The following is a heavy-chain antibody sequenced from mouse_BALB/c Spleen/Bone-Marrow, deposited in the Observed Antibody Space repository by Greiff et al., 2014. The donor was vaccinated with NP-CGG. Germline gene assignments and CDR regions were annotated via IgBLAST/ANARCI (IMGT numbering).Heavy chain of an antibody. CDR2: INPGSGGA. J-gene: IGHJ2*01. CDR1: GYAFTNYL. V-gene: IGHV1-54*01. Sequence: QVQLQQSGAELVRPGTAVNVSCKASGYAFTNYLIEWVKQRPGQGLEWIGVINPGSGGANYNEKFKGKATLTADKSSSTAYMQLSSLTSGDSAVYFCARFGRYYFDYWGQGTTLTVSS. CDR3: ARFGRYYFDY.